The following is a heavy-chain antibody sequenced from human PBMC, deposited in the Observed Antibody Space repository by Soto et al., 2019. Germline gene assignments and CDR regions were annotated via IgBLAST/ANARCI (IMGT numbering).Heavy chain of an antibody. J-gene: IGHJ3*02. Sequence: SVKVSCKASGGTFSSYAISWVRQAPGQGLEWMGGIIPIFGTANYAQKFQGRVTITADESTSTAYMELSSLRSEDTAVYYCAKYDYDSSGYRVVAFDIWGQGTMVTFSS. D-gene: IGHD3-22*01. CDR3: AKYDYDSSGYRVVAFDI. CDR1: GGTFSSYA. CDR2: IIPIFGTA. V-gene: IGHV1-69*13.